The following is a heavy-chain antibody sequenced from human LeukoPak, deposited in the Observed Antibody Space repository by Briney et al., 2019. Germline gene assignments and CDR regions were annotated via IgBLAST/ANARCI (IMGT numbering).Heavy chain of an antibody. CDR3: ARSRYHYGSSGYHARDYYFDY. Sequence: PSETLSLTCSVSGGSISSFYWSWIRQPPGKGLEWIGYIYYSRSTNYNPSLESRVTISVDTSKNQFSLKLSSVTAADTAVYYCARSRYHYGSSGYHARDYYFDYWGQGTLVTVSS. CDR2: IYYSRST. D-gene: IGHD3-22*01. CDR1: GGSISSFY. V-gene: IGHV4-59*08. J-gene: IGHJ4*02.